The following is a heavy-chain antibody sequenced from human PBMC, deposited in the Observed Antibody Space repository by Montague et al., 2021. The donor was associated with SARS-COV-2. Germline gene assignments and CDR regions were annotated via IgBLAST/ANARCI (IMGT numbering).Heavy chain of an antibody. CDR2: ISSSSSTI. J-gene: IGHJ4*02. CDR3: ARDLRWGYYDILTGYYRPLDY. Sequence: SLRLSCAASGFTFSSYSMNWVRQAPGKGLEWVSYISSSSSTIYYADSVKGRFTISRDNAKDSLYLQMNSLRAEDTAVYYCARDLRWGYYDILTGYYRPLDYWGQGTLVTVSS. V-gene: IGHV3-48*04. CDR1: GFTFSSYS. D-gene: IGHD3-9*01.